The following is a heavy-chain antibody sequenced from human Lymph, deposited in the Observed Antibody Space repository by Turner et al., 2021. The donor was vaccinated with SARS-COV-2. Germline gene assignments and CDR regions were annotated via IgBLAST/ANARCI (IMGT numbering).Heavy chain of an antibody. D-gene: IGHD2-21*01. J-gene: IGHJ1*01. CDR1: GGSISSYY. V-gene: IGHV4-59*08. CDR2: ISNSGGT. CDR3: ARHDTESGIQQ. Sequence: QVQSQETGAGLGKPSETLSITCTVSGGSISSYYWSWNRQPPGKGMEWIGYISNSGGTNYNPSLKSRVTTSIDPSKNKFSLKVGDVTAADTAVYYCARHDTESGIQQWGQGTLVTVSS.